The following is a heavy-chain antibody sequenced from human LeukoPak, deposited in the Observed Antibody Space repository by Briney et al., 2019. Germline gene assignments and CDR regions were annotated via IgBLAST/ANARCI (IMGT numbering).Heavy chain of an antibody. D-gene: IGHD2-21*01. CDR3: AREISGGGGYWFFDL. CDR2: ISYNGSP. CDR1: GVSISTSY. Sequence: SETLSLTCTVSGVSISTSYWSWIRQPPGKGLEWIGYISYNGSPDYNPSLKSRVTMSVDKSKNQVSLKLGSVTAADTAVYYCAREISGGGGYWFFDLWGRGTLVTVSS. J-gene: IGHJ2*01. V-gene: IGHV4-59*12.